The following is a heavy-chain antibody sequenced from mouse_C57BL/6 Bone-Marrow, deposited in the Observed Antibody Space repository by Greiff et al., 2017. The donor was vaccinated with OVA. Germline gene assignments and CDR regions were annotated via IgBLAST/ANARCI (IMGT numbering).Heavy chain of an antibody. J-gene: IGHJ3*01. V-gene: IGHV3-6*01. CDR2: ISYDGSN. CDR1: GYSITSGYY. D-gene: IGHD2-1*01. Sequence: EVKVEESGPGLVKPSQSLSLTCSVTGYSITSGYYWNWIRQFPGNKLEWMGYISYDGSNNYNPSLKNRISITRDTSKNQFFLKLNSVTTEDTATYYCARGLYGNYEAWFAYWGQGTLVTVSA. CDR3: ARGLYGNYEAWFAY.